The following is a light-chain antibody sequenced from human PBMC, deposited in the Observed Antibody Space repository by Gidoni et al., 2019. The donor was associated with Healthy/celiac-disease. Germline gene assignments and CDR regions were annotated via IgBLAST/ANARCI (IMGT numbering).Light chain of an antibody. V-gene: IGKV2-28*01. CDR1: QSLLHSNGYHS. CDR3: MQALQTPRT. Sequence: DIVMPQSPLSLPVTPGEPASISCRSSQSLLHSNGYHSLDWYLQKPGQSPQLLIYLGSNRASGVPDRFSGSGSGTDFTLKISRVEAEDVGVYYCMQALQTPRTFGQGTKVEIK. CDR2: LGS. J-gene: IGKJ1*01.